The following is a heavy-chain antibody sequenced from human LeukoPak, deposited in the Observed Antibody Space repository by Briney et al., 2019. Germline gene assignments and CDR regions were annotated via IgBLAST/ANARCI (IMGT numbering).Heavy chain of an antibody. Sequence: SETLSLTCTVSGGSISSSSYYWGWIRQPPGKGLEWIGSIYYSGSTNYNPSLKSRVTISVDTSKNQFSLKLSSVTAADTAVYYCARDYYGSGSYSNFDYWGQGTLVTVSS. V-gene: IGHV4-39*07. CDR1: GGSISSSSYY. CDR2: IYYSGST. CDR3: ARDYYGSGSYSNFDY. J-gene: IGHJ4*02. D-gene: IGHD3-10*01.